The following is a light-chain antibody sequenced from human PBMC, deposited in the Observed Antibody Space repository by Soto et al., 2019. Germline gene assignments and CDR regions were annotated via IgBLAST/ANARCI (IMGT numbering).Light chain of an antibody. CDR1: SSDVGGYNY. J-gene: IGLJ1*01. CDR2: EVS. V-gene: IGLV2-14*01. CDR3: SSYSSSNPLYE. Sequence: QSVLTQPASVSGSPGQSITISCTGTSSDVGGYNYVSWYQQLPGKAPKLLIYEVSNRPSGVSNRFSGSKSGNTASLTISGLQAEDEADYYCSSYSSSNPLYEFGRGTKVTVL.